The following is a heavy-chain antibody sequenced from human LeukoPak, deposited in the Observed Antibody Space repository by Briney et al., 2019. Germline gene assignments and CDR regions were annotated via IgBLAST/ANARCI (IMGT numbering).Heavy chain of an antibody. V-gene: IGHV4-39*01. D-gene: IGHD6-25*01. CDR1: XGSXSSTSYY. CDR3: ARRSGRTPNYFDP. Sequence: PSETLSLTCTVXXGSXSSTSYYWAWIRQPXXXXXEWIGAIYYNGRTFYNPSLESRVTISVDTSKNQFSLKLSSVTAADTAVYYCARRSGRTPNYFDPWGQGTLVTVSS. J-gene: IGHJ5*02. CDR2: IYYNGRT.